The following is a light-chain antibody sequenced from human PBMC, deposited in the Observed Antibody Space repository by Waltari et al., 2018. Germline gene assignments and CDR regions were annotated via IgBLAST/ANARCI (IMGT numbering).Light chain of an antibody. J-gene: IGLJ3*02. V-gene: IGLV1-40*01. CDR1: TSNIGADYD. Sequence: QSVLTQPPPVSGAPGQRVTISCTGSTSNIGADYDVSWYQNRPGTAPRLLTYGDINRPSGVPDRFSGSKSGNSAALTITGLHAEDEANYFCLSYDSSLSAFVFGGGTKLTV. CDR3: LSYDSSLSAFV. CDR2: GDI.